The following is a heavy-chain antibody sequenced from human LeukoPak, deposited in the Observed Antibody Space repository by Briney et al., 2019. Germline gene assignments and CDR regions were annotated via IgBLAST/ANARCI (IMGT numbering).Heavy chain of an antibody. CDR3: AKDEWEPEYYFDY. V-gene: IGHV3-23*01. Sequence: PGGSLRLSCAASGFTFSSYAMSWVRQAPGKGLEWVSAISGSGGSTYYADSAKGRFTISRDNSKNTLYLQMNSLRAEDTAVYYCAKDEWEPEYYFDYWGQGTLVTVSS. CDR1: GFTFSSYA. D-gene: IGHD1-26*01. J-gene: IGHJ4*02. CDR2: ISGSGGST.